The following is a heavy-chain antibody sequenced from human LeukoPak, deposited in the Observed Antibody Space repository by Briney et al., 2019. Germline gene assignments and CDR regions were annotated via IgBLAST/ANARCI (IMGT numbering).Heavy chain of an antibody. J-gene: IGHJ4*02. V-gene: IGHV1-2*02. CDR2: INPNSGGT. D-gene: IGHD3-16*01. Sequence: ASVKVSCKASAYSFTDYYMHWVRQAPGQGLEWMGWINPNSGGTNYAQKFQGRVTMTRDTSISTAYMELSRLRSDDTAVYYCARATPYDYVWGSFDYWGQGTLVTVSS. CDR1: AYSFTDYY. CDR3: ARATPYDYVWGSFDY.